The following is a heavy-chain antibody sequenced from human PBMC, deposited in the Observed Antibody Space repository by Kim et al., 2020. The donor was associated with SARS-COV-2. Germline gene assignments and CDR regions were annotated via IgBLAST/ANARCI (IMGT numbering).Heavy chain of an antibody. Sequence: GGSLRLSCAASGFTFSSYAMSWVRQAPGKGLEWVSVIYSGGSSTYYADSVRGRFTISRDNSKNTLYLQMNSLRAEDTAVYYCAKGGGSGSKQPFYWGQGTLVTVSS. D-gene: IGHD3-10*01. CDR1: GFTFSSYA. CDR3: AKGGGSGSKQPFY. CDR2: IYSGGSST. V-gene: IGHV3-23*03. J-gene: IGHJ4*02.